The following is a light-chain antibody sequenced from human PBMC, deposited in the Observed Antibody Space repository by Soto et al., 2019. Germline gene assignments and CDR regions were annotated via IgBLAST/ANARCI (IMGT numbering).Light chain of an antibody. CDR1: SRDVGGYNY. J-gene: IGLJ1*01. CDR2: DVS. V-gene: IGLV2-14*01. Sequence: SVLTQPASVSGSPGQSITISRTGTSRDVGGYNYVSWYQQHPGKAPKLMIYDVSNRPSGVSSRFSGSKSGNTASLTISGLQAEVEADYYCTSYTSTITYVFGTGPKVTVL. CDR3: TSYTSTITYV.